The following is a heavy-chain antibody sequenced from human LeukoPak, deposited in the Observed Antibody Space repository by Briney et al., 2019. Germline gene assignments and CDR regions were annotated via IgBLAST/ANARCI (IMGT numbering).Heavy chain of an antibody. CDR1: GFTFSDYY. CDR2: ISTSSRTI. J-gene: IGHJ6*04. Sequence: GGSLRLSCAASGFTFSDYYMSWIRQAPGKGLEWVSKISTSSRTINYAHSVMGRFTISRDNAKNSLYLQMNSLRAEDTAVYYCAELGITMIGGVWGKGTTVTISS. CDR3: AELGITMIGGV. D-gene: IGHD3-10*02. V-gene: IGHV3-11*04.